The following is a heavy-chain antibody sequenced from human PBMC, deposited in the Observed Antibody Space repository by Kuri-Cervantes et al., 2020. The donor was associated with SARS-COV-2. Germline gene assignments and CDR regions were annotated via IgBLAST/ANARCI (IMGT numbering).Heavy chain of an antibody. D-gene: IGHD2-15*01. CDR3: ARDGSGGDADY. Sequence: LRLSCAVSGGSISSGGYSWSWIRQPPGKGLEWIGYIYHSGSTYYNPSLKSRVTISVDRSKNQFSLKLSSVTAADTAVYYCARDGSGGDADYWGQGTLVTSPQ. CDR2: IYHSGST. CDR1: GGSISSGGYS. J-gene: IGHJ4*02. V-gene: IGHV4-30-2*01.